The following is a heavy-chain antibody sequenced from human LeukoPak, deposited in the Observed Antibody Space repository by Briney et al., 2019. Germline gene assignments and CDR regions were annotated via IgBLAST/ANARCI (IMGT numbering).Heavy chain of an antibody. CDR3: GRALGSGSYIDF. Sequence: SETLSLTCTVSGGSISNYYWSWIRQPAGKGLEWIGHIYSSGSTNYNPSLKSRVTMSLDTSNRQFSLKLNSVTAADTAVYYCGRALGSGSYIDFWGQRTLVTVSS. J-gene: IGHJ4*02. D-gene: IGHD1-26*01. V-gene: IGHV4-4*07. CDR1: GGSISNYY. CDR2: IYSSGST.